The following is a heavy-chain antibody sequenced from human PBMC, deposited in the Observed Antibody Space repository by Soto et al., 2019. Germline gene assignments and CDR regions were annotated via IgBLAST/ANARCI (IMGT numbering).Heavy chain of an antibody. J-gene: IGHJ2*01. CDR1: GGSFSGYY. V-gene: IGHV4-34*01. Sequence: QVQLQQWGAGPLRPLETLSLTCGVSGGSFSGYYWAWIRQSPGKGLEWIGEINDRGSINYNPSLKSRVSISVDTSKNHYSLNLRSVTAADTAVYYCARESHDILTGPPWVWDFGIWGRGALVTVSS. CDR3: ARESHDILTGPPWVWDFGI. D-gene: IGHD3-9*01. CDR2: INDRGSI.